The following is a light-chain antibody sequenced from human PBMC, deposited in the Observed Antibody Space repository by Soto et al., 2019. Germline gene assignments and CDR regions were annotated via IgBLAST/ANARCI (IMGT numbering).Light chain of an antibody. V-gene: IGLV2-14*01. Sequence: QSALTQPASVSGSHGQSITISCTGTSSDVGGYNYVSWYQQHPGKAPKLMIYDVSSRPSGVSNRFSGSKSGNTASLTISGLQAEDEADYYCSSYTSSSLYVFGTGTKVTVL. J-gene: IGLJ1*01. CDR2: DVS. CDR3: SSYTSSSLYV. CDR1: SSDVGGYNY.